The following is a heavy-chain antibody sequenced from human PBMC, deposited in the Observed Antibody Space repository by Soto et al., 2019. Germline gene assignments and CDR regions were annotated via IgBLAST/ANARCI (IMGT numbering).Heavy chain of an antibody. CDR1: GGSISSYY. CDR2: IYYSGST. V-gene: IGHV4-59*01. Sequence: SETLSLSCTVSGGSISSYYWSWIRQPPGKGLEWIGYIYYSGSTNYNPSLKSRVTISVDTSKNQFSLKLSSVTAADTAVYYCARDSRRITMVRGVITPQNWFDPWGQGTLVTVS. J-gene: IGHJ5*02. CDR3: ARDSRRITMVRGVITPQNWFDP. D-gene: IGHD3-10*01.